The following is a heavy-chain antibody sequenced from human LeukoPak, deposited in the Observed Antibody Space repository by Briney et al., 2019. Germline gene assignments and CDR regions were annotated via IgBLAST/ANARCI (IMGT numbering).Heavy chain of an antibody. D-gene: IGHD6-13*01. J-gene: IGHJ4*02. CDR3: ARQREQQLADY. Sequence: EASVSLSYMAPGYTFTDYYIHWVRQAPGQGLEWMGWINPNSGGTNYAQTFQGRVTMTRDTSISTAYMELSRLRSDDTAVYYCARQREQQLADYWGQGNHYTVSS. CDR2: INPNSGGT. V-gene: IGHV1-2*02. CDR1: GYTFTDYY.